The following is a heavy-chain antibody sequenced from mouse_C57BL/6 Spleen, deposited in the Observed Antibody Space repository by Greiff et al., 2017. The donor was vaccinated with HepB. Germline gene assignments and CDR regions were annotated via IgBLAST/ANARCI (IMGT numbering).Heavy chain of an antibody. CDR1: GYTFTSYW. Sequence: QVQLQQPGAELVKPGASVKMSCKASGYTFTSYWITWVKQRPGQGLEWIGDIYPGSGSTNYNEKFKSKATLTVDKSSSTAYMQLSSLTSEDSAVYYCARRGYGNYWYFDVWGTGTTVTVSS. V-gene: IGHV1-55*01. CDR3: ARRGYGNYWYFDV. D-gene: IGHD2-10*02. CDR2: IYPGSGST. J-gene: IGHJ1*03.